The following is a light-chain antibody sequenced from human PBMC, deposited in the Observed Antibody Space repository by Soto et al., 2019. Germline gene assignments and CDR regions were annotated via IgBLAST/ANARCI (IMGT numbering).Light chain of an antibody. CDR2: GVS. J-gene: IGLJ1*01. Sequence: QSALTQPASVSGSPGQSIAISCTGASSVVGAYNYVCWYQPHPGKAPKLMIYGVSNRPSGISDRFSGSKSGNTASLTISGLQAEDEADYYCSSYTTSNTYVFGTGTKITVL. V-gene: IGLV2-14*03. CDR3: SSYTTSNTYV. CDR1: SSVVGAYNY.